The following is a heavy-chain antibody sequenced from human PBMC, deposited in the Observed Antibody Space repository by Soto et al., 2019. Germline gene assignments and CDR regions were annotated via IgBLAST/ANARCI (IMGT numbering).Heavy chain of an antibody. Sequence: QVQLQESGPGLVKPSETLSLTCTVSGGSLSSYYWSWIRQPPGKGLEWIGYIYSSGSTDYNPSLKSRVTMSVDTSNNQFSLRLSSVTAADTAVYYCATNQGHCSGGSCYSPFLFDYWGQGTLVTVSS. D-gene: IGHD2-15*01. V-gene: IGHV4-59*08. CDR1: GGSLSSYY. J-gene: IGHJ4*02. CDR2: IYSSGST. CDR3: ATNQGHCSGGSCYSPFLFDY.